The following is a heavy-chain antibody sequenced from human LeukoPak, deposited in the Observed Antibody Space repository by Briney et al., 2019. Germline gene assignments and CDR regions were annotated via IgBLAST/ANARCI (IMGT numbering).Heavy chain of an antibody. Sequence: SVKVSCKASGGTFSSYAISWVRQAPGQGLEWMGRIIPILGIANYAQKFQGRVTITADKSTSTAYMELSSLRSEDTAVYYCARGPYSSSWYLINWGQGTLVTVSS. V-gene: IGHV1-69*04. CDR1: GGTFSSYA. D-gene: IGHD6-13*01. J-gene: IGHJ4*02. CDR2: IIPILGIA. CDR3: ARGPYSSSWYLIN.